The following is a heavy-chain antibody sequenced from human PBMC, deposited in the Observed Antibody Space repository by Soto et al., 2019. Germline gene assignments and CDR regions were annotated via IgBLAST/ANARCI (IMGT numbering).Heavy chain of an antibody. CDR2: ISSSSTTI. CDR1: GFTFSSYG. V-gene: IGHV3-48*02. D-gene: IGHD3-22*01. CDR3: ARSPYYYDSSNYYGY. Sequence: EVQLVESGGGLVQPGGSLRLSCAASGFTFSSYGMNWVRQAPGKGLGWVSYISSSSTTIYYADSVKGRFTIFRDNAKNSLYLQLNSLRDEDTAVYYCARSPYYYDSSNYYGYWGQGTLVTVSS. J-gene: IGHJ4*02.